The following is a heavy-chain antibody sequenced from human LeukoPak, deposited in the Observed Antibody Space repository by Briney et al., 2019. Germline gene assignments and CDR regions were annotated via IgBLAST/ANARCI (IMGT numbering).Heavy chain of an antibody. CDR3: ARVGYSSGWYEGY. CDR2: ISSSSSYI. D-gene: IGHD6-19*01. J-gene: IGHJ4*02. CDR1: GFTFSSYS. Sequence: PGGSLRLSRAASGFTFSSYSMNWVRQTPGKGLEWVSSISSSSSYIYYADSVKGRFTISRDNAKNSLYLQMNSLRAEDTAVYYCARVGYSSGWYEGYWGQGTLVTVSS. V-gene: IGHV3-21*01.